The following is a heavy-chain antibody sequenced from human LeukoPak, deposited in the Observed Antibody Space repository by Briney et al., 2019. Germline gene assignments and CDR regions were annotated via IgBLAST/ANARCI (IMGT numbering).Heavy chain of an antibody. CDR1: GFTFSSYG. CDR2: IWYDGSSK. Sequence: PGRSLRLSCAASGFTFSSYGMHWVRQAPGKGLEWVAVIWYDGSSKYYADSVKGRFTISRDNSKNTLYLQMNSLRAEDTAVYYCAAAYRFGRNAFDIWGQGTMVTVSS. J-gene: IGHJ3*02. CDR3: AAAYRFGRNAFDI. V-gene: IGHV3-33*01. D-gene: IGHD3-10*01.